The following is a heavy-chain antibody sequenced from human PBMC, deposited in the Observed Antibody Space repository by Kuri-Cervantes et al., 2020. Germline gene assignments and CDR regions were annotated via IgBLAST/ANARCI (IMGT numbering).Heavy chain of an antibody. D-gene: IGHD3-22*01. CDR2: ISYDGSNK. CDR1: GFTFSNYG. Sequence: LSLTCAASGFTFSNYGLHWVRQAPGKGLEWVAVISYDGSNKYYADSVKGRFSISRDNSKNTLFLQMNSLRSEDTAVYYCARPDKAYFDSSGPSWAPYYFDFWGRGTLVTVSS. CDR3: ARPDKAYFDSSGPSWAPYYFDF. V-gene: IGHV3-30-3*01. J-gene: IGHJ4*02.